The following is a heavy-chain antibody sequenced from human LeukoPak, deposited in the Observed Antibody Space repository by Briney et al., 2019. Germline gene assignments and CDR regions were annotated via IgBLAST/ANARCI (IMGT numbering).Heavy chain of an antibody. CDR1: GFTFSSYA. J-gene: IGHJ4*02. D-gene: IGHD6-19*01. Sequence: GGSLRLSCAASGFTFSSYAMHWVRQAPGKGLEWVAVISYDGSNKYYADSVKGRFTISRDNSKNTLYLQMNSLRAEDTAVYYCARDPGIAVAGFDFWGQGTLVTVSS. CDR3: ARDPGIAVAGFDF. V-gene: IGHV3-30-3*01. CDR2: ISYDGSNK.